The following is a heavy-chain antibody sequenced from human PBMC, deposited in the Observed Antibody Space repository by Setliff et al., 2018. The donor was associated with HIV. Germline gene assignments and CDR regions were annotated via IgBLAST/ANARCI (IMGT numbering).Heavy chain of an antibody. CDR3: ARSYCAADCAHNSPRGMDV. Sequence: SETLSLTCSVSGYSISSGYHWAWIRHPQGKGLEWIGSIYHSGSTYYNPSRKSRVTISVDTSKNQFSLKLNSLTAADTAVYYCARSYCAADCAHNSPRGMDVWGQGTPVTVS. CDR1: GYSISSGYH. J-gene: IGHJ6*02. D-gene: IGHD2-21*02. V-gene: IGHV4-38-2*01. CDR2: IYHSGST.